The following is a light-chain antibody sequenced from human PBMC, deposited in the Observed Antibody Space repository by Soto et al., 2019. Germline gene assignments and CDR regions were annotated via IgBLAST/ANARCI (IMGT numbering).Light chain of an antibody. V-gene: IGKV1-6*01. CDR1: QGIRNE. Sequence: AIQMTQSPSSVSASVGDRVTITCRASQGIRNEIGWYQQKPGRAPKLLIYSASSLQSGVPSRFSGSGSGTDFILTISGLQPEDFATYFCLQDFTYPRTFGQGTKV. CDR2: SAS. J-gene: IGKJ1*01. CDR3: LQDFTYPRT.